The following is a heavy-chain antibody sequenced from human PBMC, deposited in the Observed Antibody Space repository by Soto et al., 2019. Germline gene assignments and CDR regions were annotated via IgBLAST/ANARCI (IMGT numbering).Heavy chain of an antibody. V-gene: IGHV1-18*01. J-gene: IGHJ6*03. CDR2: ISAYNGNT. CDR3: ARAPSGWTASGYYYYMDV. D-gene: IGHD3-10*01. CDR1: GYSFSSYG. Sequence: ASVKVSCKASGYSFSSYGISWVRQAPGQGLEWMGWISAYNGNTNYAQKLQGRVTMATDTSTSTAYMELRSLRSDDTAVYYCARAPSGWTASGYYYYMDVWGKGTTVTVSS.